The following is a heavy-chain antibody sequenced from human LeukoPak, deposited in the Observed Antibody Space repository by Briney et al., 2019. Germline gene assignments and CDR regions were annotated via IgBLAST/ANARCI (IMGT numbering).Heavy chain of an antibody. CDR2: ISYDGSNK. Sequence: EGSLRLSCAASGFTFSSYGMHWVRQAPGKGLEWVAVISYDGSNKYYADSVKGRFTISRDNSKNTLYLQMNSLRAEDTAVYYCAKAMVRESNWFDPWGQGTLVTVSS. CDR1: GFTFSSYG. J-gene: IGHJ5*02. CDR3: AKAMVRESNWFDP. V-gene: IGHV3-30*18. D-gene: IGHD3-10*01.